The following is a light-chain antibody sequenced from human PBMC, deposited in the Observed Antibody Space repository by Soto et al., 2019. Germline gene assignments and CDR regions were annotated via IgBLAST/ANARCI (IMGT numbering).Light chain of an antibody. CDR1: SSDVGGCNY. CDR2: EVN. V-gene: IGLV2-14*01. Sequence: QSALTQPASVSESPGQSITISCTGTSSDVGGCNYVSWYQQHPGKAPKLMIYEVNNRPSGVSNRFSGSKSGNTASLTISGLQAEDEADYYCSSYTSISPVVFGGGTKLTVL. J-gene: IGLJ2*01. CDR3: SSYTSISPVV.